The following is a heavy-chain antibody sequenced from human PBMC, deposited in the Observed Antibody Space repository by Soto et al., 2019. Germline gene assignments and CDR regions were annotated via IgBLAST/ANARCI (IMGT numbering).Heavy chain of an antibody. V-gene: IGHV1-69*02. J-gene: IGHJ4*02. Sequence: SVKVSCKASGGTFSSHTISWVRQAPGQGLECMGRIIPILGIANYAQKFQGRVTITADKSTSTAYMELSSLRSEDTAFYYCARTNTYYDILTGGYFDYWGQGTLVTVSS. CDR2: IIPILGIA. CDR3: ARTNTYYDILTGGYFDY. CDR1: GGTFSSHT. D-gene: IGHD3-9*01.